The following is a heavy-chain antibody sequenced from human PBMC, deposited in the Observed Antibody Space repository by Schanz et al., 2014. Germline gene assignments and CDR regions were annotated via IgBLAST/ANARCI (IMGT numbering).Heavy chain of an antibody. CDR1: GFTFSSYA. CDR2: ISGSGGST. D-gene: IGHD2-2*01. V-gene: IGHV3-23*01. Sequence: EVQLLESGGGLVQPGGSLRLSCAASGFTFSSYAMSWVRQAPGKGLEWVAAISGSGGSTYYADSVKGRFTISRDNAKNSLFLQMNSLRAEDAAVYYCARAGYDADNWFDPWGQGTLVTVSS. J-gene: IGHJ5*02. CDR3: ARAGYDADNWFDP.